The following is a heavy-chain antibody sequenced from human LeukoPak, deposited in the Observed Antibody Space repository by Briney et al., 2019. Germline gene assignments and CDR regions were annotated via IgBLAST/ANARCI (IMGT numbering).Heavy chain of an antibody. CDR2: VHHSGST. V-gene: IGHV4-34*01. CDR1: GGSLSGFY. CDR3: ARSAYDYVWGTLGY. D-gene: IGHD3-16*01. Sequence: SETLSLTCVVNGGSLSGFYWNWIRQPPGKGLEWIGDVHHSGSTNYNPSLESRVTISLDTSKNVGSLKLTSVTAADTAFYYCARSAYDYVWGTLGYWGQGTLVTVSS. J-gene: IGHJ4*02.